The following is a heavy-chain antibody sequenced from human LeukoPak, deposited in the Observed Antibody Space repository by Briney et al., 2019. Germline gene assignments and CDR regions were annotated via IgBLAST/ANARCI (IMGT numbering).Heavy chain of an antibody. V-gene: IGHV3-30*03. CDR1: GFTFSRYG. Sequence: SGGSLRLSCAASGFTFSRYGMHWVRQAPGKGLEWVAVIYHDGSDKYYADSVKGRFAISRDNSKNTLYLQMNSLRPEDTAVYYCAGFSHKGVWGQGTTVTVSS. CDR2: IYHDGSDK. J-gene: IGHJ6*02. CDR3: AGFSHKGV.